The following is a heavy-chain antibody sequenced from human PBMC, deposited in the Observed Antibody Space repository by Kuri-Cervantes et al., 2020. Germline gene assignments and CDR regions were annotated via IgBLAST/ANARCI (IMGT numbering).Heavy chain of an antibody. J-gene: IGHJ3*02. D-gene: IGHD1-14*01. CDR3: ARGNPRMNDAFDI. Sequence: GGSLRLSCAASGFTFSSYWMSWVRQAPGKGLEWVANIKQDGSEKYYVDSVKGRFTISRDNAKNSLYLQMNSLRAGDTAVYYCARGNPRMNDAFDIWGQGTMVTVSS. V-gene: IGHV3-7*01. CDR2: IKQDGSEK. CDR1: GFTFSSYW.